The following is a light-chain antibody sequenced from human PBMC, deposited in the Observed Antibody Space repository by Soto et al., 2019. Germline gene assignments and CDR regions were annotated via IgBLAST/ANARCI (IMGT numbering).Light chain of an antibody. Sequence: QSALTQPPSASGSPAQSVTISCTGTSSDIGGYNFVSWYQQHPGKAPKLIIYEVYKRPSGVPDRFSGSKSGNTASLTVSGLQAEDEADYYCSSPGGSNNPYAFGTGTKLTVL. CDR3: SSPGGSNNPYA. CDR1: SSDIGGYNF. V-gene: IGLV2-8*01. CDR2: EVY. J-gene: IGLJ1*01.